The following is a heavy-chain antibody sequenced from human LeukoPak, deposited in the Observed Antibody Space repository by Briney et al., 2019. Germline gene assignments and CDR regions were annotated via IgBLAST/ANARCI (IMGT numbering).Heavy chain of an antibody. J-gene: IGHJ4*02. D-gene: IGHD3-22*01. V-gene: IGHV4-38-2*02. Sequence: SETLSLTCAVSGYSISSDNYWVWIRQPPGQGLEWTGGIYHSGSTYYNPSLKCRVTMSVDTSKNQFSLKLSSVTAADTAVYYCARDPRDSSSSNYMRRFDYWGQGTLVTVSS. CDR2: IYHSGST. CDR1: GYSISSDNY. CDR3: ARDPRDSSSSNYMRRFDY.